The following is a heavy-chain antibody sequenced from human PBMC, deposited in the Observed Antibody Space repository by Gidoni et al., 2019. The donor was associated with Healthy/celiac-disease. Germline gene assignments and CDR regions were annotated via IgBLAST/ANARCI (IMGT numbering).Heavy chain of an antibody. V-gene: IGHV4-59*01. CDR1: GGSISSYY. D-gene: IGHD6-13*01. J-gene: IGHJ4*02. CDR2: IYYSRIT. Sequence: QVQLQESGPGLVKPSETLSLTCTVSGGSISSYYWSWIRQPPGKGLEWIGYIYYSRITTYNPSLKSRVTISVDTSKNQFSLKLSSVTAADTAVYYCARGDSSSWYFWGQGTLVTVSS. CDR3: ARGDSSSWYF.